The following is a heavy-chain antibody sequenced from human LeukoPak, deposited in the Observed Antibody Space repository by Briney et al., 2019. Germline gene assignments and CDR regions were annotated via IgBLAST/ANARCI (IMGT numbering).Heavy chain of an antibody. Sequence: SETLCLTCTVSGGSITSYFWSWIRQPPGKGLEWIAYMHYSEHTNYNPSLKSRVTISTDTSKNQVSLMLSSVTAADTALYFCARDRRQERVHAFDVWGQGTLVTVSS. CDR2: MHYSEHT. J-gene: IGHJ3*01. CDR1: GGSITSYF. V-gene: IGHV4-59*01. CDR3: ARDRRQERVHAFDV. D-gene: IGHD1-1*01.